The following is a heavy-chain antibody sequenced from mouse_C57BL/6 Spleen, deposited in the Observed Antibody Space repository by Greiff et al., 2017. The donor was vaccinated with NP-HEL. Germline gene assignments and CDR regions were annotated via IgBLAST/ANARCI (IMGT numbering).Heavy chain of an antibody. Sequence: VQLQQPGAELVKPGASVKLSCKASGYTFTSYWMHWVKQRPGQGLEWIGMIHPNSGSTNYNEKFKSKATLTVDKSSSTAYMQLSSLTSEDSAVYYCAREEVVTTGFDYWGQGTTLTVSS. CDR1: GYTFTSYW. J-gene: IGHJ2*01. CDR3: AREEVVTTGFDY. D-gene: IGHD2-2*01. V-gene: IGHV1-64*01. CDR2: IHPNSGST.